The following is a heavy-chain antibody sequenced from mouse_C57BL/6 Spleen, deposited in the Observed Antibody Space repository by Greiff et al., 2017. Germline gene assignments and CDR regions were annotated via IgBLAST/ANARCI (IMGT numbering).Heavy chain of an antibody. D-gene: IGHD1-1*01. J-gene: IGHJ1*03. CDR2: IDPSDSYT. CDR1: GYTFTSYW. CDR3: ARYGSRYAYFDV. Sequence: QVQLQQPGAELVMPGASVKLSCKASGYTFTSYWMHWVKQRPGQGLEWIGEIDPSDSYTNYNQKFKGKSTLTVEKSSSTAYMQLSSLTSEDSAVYYCARYGSRYAYFDVWGTGTTVTVSS. V-gene: IGHV1-69*01.